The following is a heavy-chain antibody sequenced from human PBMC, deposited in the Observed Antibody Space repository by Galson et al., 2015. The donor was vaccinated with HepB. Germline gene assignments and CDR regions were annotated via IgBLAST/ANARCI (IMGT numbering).Heavy chain of an antibody. CDR3: ARVGDYYFPLDY. D-gene: IGHD3-22*01. V-gene: IGHV1-18*01. CDR1: GYTFSTYG. Sequence: SVKVSCKASGYTFSTYGITWVRQAPGQGLEWMGWISVYNGNTDFAQKFQDRVTMTTDTSTSAAYMELRSLRYDDTAVYYCARVGDYYFPLDYWGQGTLVTVSS. CDR2: ISVYNGNT. J-gene: IGHJ4*02.